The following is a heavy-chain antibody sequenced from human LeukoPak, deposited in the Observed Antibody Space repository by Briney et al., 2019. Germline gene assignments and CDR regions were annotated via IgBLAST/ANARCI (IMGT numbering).Heavy chain of an antibody. J-gene: IGHJ4*02. Sequence: PSETLSLTCTVSSGPISGYYWDWIRQPPGKGLEWIGYVSYSGNTNYNPSLKSRVTISVDTSKNQFSLKLSSVTAADTAVYYCARATSYDSSAYLDYWGQGTLVTVSS. CDR3: ARATSYDSSAYLDY. V-gene: IGHV4-59*01. CDR2: VSYSGNT. CDR1: SGPISGYY. D-gene: IGHD3-22*01.